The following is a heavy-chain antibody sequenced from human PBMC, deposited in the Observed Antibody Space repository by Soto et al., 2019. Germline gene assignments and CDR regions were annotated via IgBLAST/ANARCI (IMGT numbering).Heavy chain of an antibody. J-gene: IGHJ4*02. CDR2: ISYDGSNK. Sequence: PGGSLRLSCAASGFTFSSYAMHWVRQAPGKGLEWVAVISYDGSNKYYAGSVKGRFTISRDNSKNTLYLQMNSLRAEDTAVYYCARDYYDSSGCLGYWGQGTLVTVSS. CDR3: ARDYYDSSGCLGY. CDR1: GFTFSSYA. V-gene: IGHV3-30-3*01. D-gene: IGHD3-22*01.